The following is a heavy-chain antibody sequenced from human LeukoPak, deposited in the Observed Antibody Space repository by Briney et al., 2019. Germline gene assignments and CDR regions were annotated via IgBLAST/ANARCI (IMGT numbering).Heavy chain of an antibody. CDR2: ISAYNGNT. Sequence: ASEKVSCKASGYTFTSYGISWVRQAPGQGLGWMGWISAYNGNTNYAQKLQGRVTMTTDTSTSTAYMELRSLRSDDTAVYYCARDIVGATSLDYWGQGTLVTVSS. D-gene: IGHD1-26*01. J-gene: IGHJ4*02. V-gene: IGHV1-18*01. CDR1: GYTFTSYG. CDR3: ARDIVGATSLDY.